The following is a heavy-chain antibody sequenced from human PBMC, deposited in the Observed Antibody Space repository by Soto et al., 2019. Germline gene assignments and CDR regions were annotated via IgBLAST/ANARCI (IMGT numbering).Heavy chain of an antibody. CDR3: ARSDTGYYDFWSGPWESGYYFDY. V-gene: IGHV5-51*01. J-gene: IGHJ4*02. CDR2: IYPGYSAP. CDR1: RYRFTSYL. D-gene: IGHD3-3*01. Sequence: GESPKVSCKSSRYRFTSYLIRWVRHMPGTGLEXMWIIYPGYSAPCYSPSFRGQVTISADTSISTAYLQGRSMKASDTAMYYCARSDTGYYDFWSGPWESGYYFDYWGQGTLVTVSS.